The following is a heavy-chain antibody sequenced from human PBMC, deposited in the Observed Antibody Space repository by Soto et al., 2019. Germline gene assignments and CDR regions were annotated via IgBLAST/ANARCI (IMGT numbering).Heavy chain of an antibody. CDR3: ARDGRYSSSSFWFDP. Sequence: ASVKVSCKASGYTFTSYGISWVRQAPGQGLEWMGWISAYNGNTNYAQKHQGRVTMTTDTSTSTAYMELRSLRSDDTAVYYCARDGRYSSSSFWFDPWGQGTLVTVSS. V-gene: IGHV1-18*01. D-gene: IGHD6-6*01. CDR1: GYTFTSYG. J-gene: IGHJ5*02. CDR2: ISAYNGNT.